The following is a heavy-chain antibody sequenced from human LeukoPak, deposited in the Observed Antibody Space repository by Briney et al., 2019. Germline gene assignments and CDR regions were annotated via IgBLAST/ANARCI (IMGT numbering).Heavy chain of an antibody. V-gene: IGHV6-1*01. D-gene: IGHD4-4*01. Sequence: SQTLSLTCAISGDSVSSNSAAWNWIRQSPPRGLEWLGRTYYRSKWYNDYAVSVKSRITINPDTSKNQFSLQLNSVTPEDTAVYYCARGMVTTVTTFDYWGQGTLVTVSS. CDR3: ARGMVTTVTTFDY. J-gene: IGHJ4*02. CDR2: TYYRSKWYN. CDR1: GDSVSSNSAA.